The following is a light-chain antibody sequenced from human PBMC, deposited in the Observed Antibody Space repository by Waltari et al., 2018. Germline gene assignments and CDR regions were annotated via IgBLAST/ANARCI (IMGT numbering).Light chain of an antibody. CDR3: QQYYSPPWT. V-gene: IGKV4-1*01. Sequence: DTVMTQSPDSLAVSLGERATINCKSSQSVLYHSNNHNYLARYQQKPGQPPRLLIYWASTRESGVPDRVSGSGSGTDFTLTISSLQAEDVAVYYCQQYYSPPWTFGQGTKVEIK. J-gene: IGKJ1*01. CDR1: QSVLYHSNNHNY. CDR2: WAS.